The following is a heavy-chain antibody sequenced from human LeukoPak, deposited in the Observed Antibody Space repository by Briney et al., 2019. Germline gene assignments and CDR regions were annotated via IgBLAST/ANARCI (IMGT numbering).Heavy chain of an antibody. D-gene: IGHD6-19*01. V-gene: IGHV1-2*02. Sequence: ASVRVSXKASGYTFTGYYMHWVRQAPGQGLEWMGWINPNSGGTNYAQKFQGRVTMTRDTSISAAYMELSRLRSDDTAVYYCARYPRDPGIAVPLDYWGQGTLVTVSS. CDR1: GYTFTGYY. J-gene: IGHJ4*02. CDR2: INPNSGGT. CDR3: ARYPRDPGIAVPLDY.